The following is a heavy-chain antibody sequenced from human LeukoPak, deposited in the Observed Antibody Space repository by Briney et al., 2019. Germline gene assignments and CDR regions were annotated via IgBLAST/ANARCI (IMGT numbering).Heavy chain of an antibody. D-gene: IGHD4-17*01. CDR2: IYPGGTT. CDR1: GFTVSSKY. Sequence: PGGSLRLFCAASGFTVSSKYMSWVRQAPGKGLEWVSIIYPGGTTYYAESVKGRFTISRDNSKNTVYLQMNSLRADDAAVYYCARADDFGDYDCWGQGTLVAVSS. CDR3: ARADDFGDYDC. V-gene: IGHV3-53*01. J-gene: IGHJ4*02.